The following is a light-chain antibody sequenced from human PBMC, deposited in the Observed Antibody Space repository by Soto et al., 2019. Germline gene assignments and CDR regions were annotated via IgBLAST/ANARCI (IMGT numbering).Light chain of an antibody. Sequence: EIVMTQSPASLSVSPGERATVSCRASESISNKLAWYQKKPGQAPRLLIYGASARATGVPARFSSGGSGTEFTLIISSLQSEDSGIHYCQQYDNWPPFTFGPGTRLEI. V-gene: IGKV3-15*01. J-gene: IGKJ3*01. CDR1: ESISNK. CDR3: QQYDNWPPFT. CDR2: GAS.